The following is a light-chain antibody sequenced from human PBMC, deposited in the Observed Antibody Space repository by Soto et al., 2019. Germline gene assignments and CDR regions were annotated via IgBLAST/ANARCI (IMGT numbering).Light chain of an antibody. V-gene: IGKV3-15*01. Sequence: EIVMTQSPATLSVSPGERATLSCRASQSVSSNLAWYQQKRGQAPRLLIYGASTRATGIPARFSGSASGTEFTLNISSLESEHLAVYSCQQYNNWPQTFGHGTKGPI. J-gene: IGKJ1*01. CDR1: QSVSSN. CDR3: QQYNNWPQT. CDR2: GAS.